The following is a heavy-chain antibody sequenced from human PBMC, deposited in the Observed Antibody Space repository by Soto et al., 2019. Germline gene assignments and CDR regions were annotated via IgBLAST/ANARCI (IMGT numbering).Heavy chain of an antibody. CDR1: GYTFTGYY. Sequence: ASVKVSCKASGYTFTGYYMQWVRKAPGQGLEWMGWINPNSGGTNYAQKFQGWVTMTRDTSISTAYMELSRLRSDDTAVYYCARDSEYIVVVPAAGYYGMDVWGQGTTVTVSS. CDR2: INPNSGGT. J-gene: IGHJ6*02. V-gene: IGHV1-2*04. CDR3: ARDSEYIVVVPAAGYYGMDV. D-gene: IGHD2-2*01.